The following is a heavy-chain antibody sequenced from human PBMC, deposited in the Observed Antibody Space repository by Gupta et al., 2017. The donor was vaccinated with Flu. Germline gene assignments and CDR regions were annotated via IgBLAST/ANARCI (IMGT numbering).Heavy chain of an antibody. V-gene: IGHV1-3*01. D-gene: IGHD3-22*01. CDR3: TRAPRDYYDSSGYLAGCFDP. CDR1: GYTFTTYS. J-gene: IGHJ5*02. Sequence: QVHLVQSGPEVKKPGASVKVSCKDSGYTFTTYSIHWVRQAPGQGLEWMGWINAGNGNTKYSQKFQGRVTITRDTSASTAYMDLSSLKSEDTAVYYCTRAPRDYYDSSGYLAGCFDPWGQGTLVTVSS. CDR2: INAGNGNT.